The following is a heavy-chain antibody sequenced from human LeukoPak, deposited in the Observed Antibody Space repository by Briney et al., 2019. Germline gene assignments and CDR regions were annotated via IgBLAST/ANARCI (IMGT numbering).Heavy chain of an antibody. CDR3: AVYGANTYFFDY. D-gene: IGHD4-23*01. CDR2: IFHSGSI. Sequence: SETLSLTCAVSGYSIISGYYWGWIRQPPGKGLDWIASIFHSGSIYYNPSLKSRVTLSVDTSKNQVSLKLSSVTAADTAVYYCAVYGANTYFFDYWGQGTLVSVSS. CDR1: GYSIISGYY. J-gene: IGHJ4*02. V-gene: IGHV4-38-2*01.